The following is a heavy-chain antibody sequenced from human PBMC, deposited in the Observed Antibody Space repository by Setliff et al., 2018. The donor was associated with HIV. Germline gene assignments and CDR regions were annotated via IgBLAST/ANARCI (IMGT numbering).Heavy chain of an antibody. Sequence: SETLSLTCTVSGGSTSSSSNYWGWIRQPPGKGLEWIGNMHYSGTTYYNPSLKSRVKISVDTSKNQFSLTLRSVTAADTAVYYRARVALSVTRTSRQAFDIWGQGTMVTVSS. V-gene: IGHV4-39*07. CDR1: GGSTSSSSNY. J-gene: IGHJ3*02. CDR2: MHYSGTT. CDR3: ARVALSVTRTSRQAFDI. D-gene: IGHD1-7*01.